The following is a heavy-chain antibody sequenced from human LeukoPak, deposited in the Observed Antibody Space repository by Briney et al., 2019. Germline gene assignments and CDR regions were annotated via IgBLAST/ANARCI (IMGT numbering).Heavy chain of an antibody. CDR1: GFPFSSYW. V-gene: IGHV3-7*04. D-gene: IGHD5-24*01. Sequence: GGSLRLSCVASGFPFSSYWMTWVRQAPGKGLEWVANIKQDGSKKSYVDSVKGRFTISRDNAKNSLYLQMNSLRAEDTAIYYCTRVGYIDEGIDYWGQGALVTVSS. CDR3: TRVGYIDEGIDY. J-gene: IGHJ4*02. CDR2: IKQDGSKK.